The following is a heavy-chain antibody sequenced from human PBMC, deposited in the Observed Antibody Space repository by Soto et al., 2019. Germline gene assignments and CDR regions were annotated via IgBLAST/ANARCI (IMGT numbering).Heavy chain of an antibody. Sequence: QVQLVQSGAEVRQPASSVKVSCKTSGGTFSSYAISWVRQAPGQGLEWMGGIVAIVDTSTYAQKFQCRVTITADESTSTVYMELSSLRSDDTAVYYCVRVVAIPGYPDNWGQGTLVTVSS. V-gene: IGHV1-69*12. CDR1: GGTFSSYA. CDR2: IVAIVDTS. D-gene: IGHD5-12*01. J-gene: IGHJ4*02. CDR3: VRVVAIPGYPDN.